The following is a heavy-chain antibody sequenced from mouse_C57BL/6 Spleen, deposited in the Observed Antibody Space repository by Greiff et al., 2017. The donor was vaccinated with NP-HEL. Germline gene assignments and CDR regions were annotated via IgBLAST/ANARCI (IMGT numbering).Heavy chain of an antibody. D-gene: IGHD2-4*01. CDR2: IYPGDGDT. Sequence: QVQLKQSGPELVKPGASVKISCKASGYAFSSSWMNWVKQRPGKGLEWIGRIYPGDGDTNYNGKFKGKATLTADKSSSTAYMQLSSLTSEDSAVYYCARSGLGLRPGAWFAYWGQGTLVTVSA. CDR1: GYAFSSSW. V-gene: IGHV1-82*01. J-gene: IGHJ3*01. CDR3: ARSGLGLRPGAWFAY.